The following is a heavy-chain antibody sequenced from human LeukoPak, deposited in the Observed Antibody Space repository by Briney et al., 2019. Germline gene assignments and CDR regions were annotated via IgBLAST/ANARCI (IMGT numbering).Heavy chain of an antibody. Sequence: GASVKVSCKASGYTFTSYDINWVRQATGQGLEWMGWMNPNSGNTGYAQKFQGRVTMTRNTSISTAYMELSSLRSEDTAMYYCASSKSRAVATILGTAHYYYYGMDVWGQGTTVTVSS. V-gene: IGHV1-8*01. J-gene: IGHJ6*02. CDR3: ASSKSRAVATILGTAHYYYYGMDV. CDR1: GYTFTSYD. CDR2: MNPNSGNT. D-gene: IGHD5-12*01.